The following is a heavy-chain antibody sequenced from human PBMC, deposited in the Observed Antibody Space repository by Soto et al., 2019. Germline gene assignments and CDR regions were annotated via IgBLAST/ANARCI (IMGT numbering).Heavy chain of an antibody. V-gene: IGHV3-53*01. D-gene: IGHD1-1*01. J-gene: IGHJ4*02. Sequence: EVQLVESGGGLIQPGGSLRLSCAVSGFTVSNNYMSWVRQAPGKGLEGVSVIYSGGYTAYGDSVKGRFTISRDNSKNPLYLQMKSRGADAPAVYYGPRNRGGGGYWGQGTLVTVSS. CDR3: PRNRGGGGY. CDR2: IYSGGYT. CDR1: GFTVSNNY.